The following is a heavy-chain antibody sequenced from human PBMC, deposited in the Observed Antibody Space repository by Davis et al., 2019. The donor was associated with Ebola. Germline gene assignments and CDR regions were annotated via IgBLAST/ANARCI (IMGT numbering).Heavy chain of an antibody. D-gene: IGHD1-1*01. CDR1: GYTFTSYY. CDR2: INPSGGST. V-gene: IGHV1-46*01. Sequence: ASVKVSCKASGYTFTSYYMHRVRQAPGQGLEWMGIINPSGGSTSYAQKFQGRVTMTRDTSTSTVYMEVSSLRSEDTAVYYCARANWNDWALGYWGQGTLVTVSS. CDR3: ARANWNDWALGY. J-gene: IGHJ4*02.